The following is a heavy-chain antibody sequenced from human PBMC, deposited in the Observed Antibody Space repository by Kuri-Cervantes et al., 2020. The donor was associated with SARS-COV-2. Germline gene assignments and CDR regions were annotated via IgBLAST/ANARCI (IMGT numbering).Heavy chain of an antibody. D-gene: IGHD5-18*01. CDR2: ISYDGSEI. CDR3: ASDGLGYYCFDF. Sequence: GGSLRLSCAASGFTFSNYAMHWVRQAPGKGLEWVALISYDGSEIYKDTVKVRFTIYRDNSKNTLYVQLNSLRDEDTAVYYCASDGLGYYCFDFWGQGTMVTVSS. J-gene: IGHJ4*02. V-gene: IGHV3-30-3*01. CDR1: GFTFSNYA.